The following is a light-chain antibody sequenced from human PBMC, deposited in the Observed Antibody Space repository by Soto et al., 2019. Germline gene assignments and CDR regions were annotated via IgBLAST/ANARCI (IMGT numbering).Light chain of an antibody. CDR2: QDS. CDR1: KLGDKY. J-gene: IGLJ2*01. V-gene: IGLV3-1*01. Sequence: SCELTQPPSVSVSPGQTASITCSGDKLGDKYVCWYQQKPGQSPVVVMYQDSKRPSGIPERFSGSNSGNTATLTISGTQAMDEADYYCQAWDRSTVVLGGGTQLTVL. CDR3: QAWDRSTVV.